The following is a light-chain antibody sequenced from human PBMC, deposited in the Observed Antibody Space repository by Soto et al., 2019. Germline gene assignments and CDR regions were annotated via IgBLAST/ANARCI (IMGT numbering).Light chain of an antibody. Sequence: EIVLTQSPGTLSLSPGERATLSCRASQSVSSSYLAWYQQKPGQAPRLLIYGASSRATGIPDRFSASGSGTDFTLTISRLEPEDFAVYYCQQYGSSPLYTCGQGTKLEIK. J-gene: IGKJ2*01. V-gene: IGKV3-20*01. CDR3: QQYGSSPLYT. CDR2: GAS. CDR1: QSVSSSY.